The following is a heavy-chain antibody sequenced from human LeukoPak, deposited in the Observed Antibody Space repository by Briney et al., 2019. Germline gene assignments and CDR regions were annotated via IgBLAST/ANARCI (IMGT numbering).Heavy chain of an antibody. CDR1: GFTFDDYG. CDR3: ARAAGTGYYYYMDV. CDR2: INWNGGST. V-gene: IGHV3-20*04. Sequence: GGSLRLSCAASGFTFDDYGMSWVRQAPGKGQEWVSGINWNGGSTGYADSVKGRFTISRDNAKNSLYLQMNSLRAEDTALYYCARAAGTGYYYYMDVWGKGTTVTVSS. D-gene: IGHD1-1*01. J-gene: IGHJ6*03.